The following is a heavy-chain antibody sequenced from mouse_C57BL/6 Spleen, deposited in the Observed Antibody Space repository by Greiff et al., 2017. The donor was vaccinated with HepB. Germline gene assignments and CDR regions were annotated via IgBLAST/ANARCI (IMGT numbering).Heavy chain of an antibody. CDR1: GYSITSGYY. CDR3: AREVEGDPYYFDY. CDR2: ISYDGSN. D-gene: IGHD1-1*02. Sequence: EVQLQESGPGLVKPSQSLSLTCSVTGYSITSGYYWNWIRQFPGNKLEWMGYISYDGSNNYNPSLKNRISITRDTSKNQFFLKLNSVTTEDTATYYCAREVEGDPYYFDYWGQGTTLTVSS. V-gene: IGHV3-6*01. J-gene: IGHJ2*01.